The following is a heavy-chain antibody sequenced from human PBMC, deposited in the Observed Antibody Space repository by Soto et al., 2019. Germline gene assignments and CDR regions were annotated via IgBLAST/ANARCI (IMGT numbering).Heavy chain of an antibody. CDR3: ARAGAKSSIIGNTGDYYYGMDV. CDR2: INPIFGTA. J-gene: IGHJ6*02. CDR1: GDTFSSYA. V-gene: IGHV1-69*05. Sequence: SVKVSCKASGDTFSSYAIRWVRQAPGQGLEWMGGINPIFGTANYAQKFQGRVTITTDKSTSTAYMELSSLRSEDTAVYYCARAGAKSSIIGNTGDYYYGMDVWGQGTTVTVYS. D-gene: IGHD1-7*01.